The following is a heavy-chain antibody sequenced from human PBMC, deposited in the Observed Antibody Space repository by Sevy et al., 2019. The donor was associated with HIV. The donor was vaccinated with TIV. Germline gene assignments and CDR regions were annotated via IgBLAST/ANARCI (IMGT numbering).Heavy chain of an antibody. J-gene: IGHJ3*02. CDR1: GFTFISYA. V-gene: IGHV3-23*01. CDR2: ISGSGGST. CDR3: AKGSGDAFDI. Sequence: GGSLRLSCAASGFTFISYAMSWVRQAPGKGLEWVSAISGSGGSTYYADSVKGRFTISRDNSKNTLYLQMNSLRAKDTAVYYCAKGSGDAFDIWGQGTMVTVSS. D-gene: IGHD3-3*01.